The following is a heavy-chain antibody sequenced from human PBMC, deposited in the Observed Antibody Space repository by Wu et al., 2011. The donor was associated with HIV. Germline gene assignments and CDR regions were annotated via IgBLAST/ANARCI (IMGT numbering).Heavy chain of an antibody. CDR2: IIPIFGTS. CDR3: AGDLGGDEDT. CDR1: GGIFSNYT. D-gene: IGHD2-21*01. V-gene: IGHV1-69*06. J-gene: IGHJ5*02. Sequence: QVQLVQSGAEVKKPGSSVRVACKASGGIFSNYTINWVRRAVGQGLEWMGEIIPIFGTSNYVQKFQGRVTISADKSTNTAYIEVRSLRSEDTSMYYCAGDLGGDEDTWGQGTLVTVSS.